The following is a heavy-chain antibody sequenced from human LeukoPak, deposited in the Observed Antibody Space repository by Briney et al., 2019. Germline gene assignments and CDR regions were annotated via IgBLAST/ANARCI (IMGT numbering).Heavy chain of an antibody. D-gene: IGHD6-13*01. V-gene: IGHV3-53*01. J-gene: IGHJ2*01. Sequence: GGSLRLSCAASGFTVSSNYMYWVSPAPGKGLEWVSVIYTDENTDYADSVKGRFTISRDNSKNTLYLQMNSLRVDDTAVYYCAREGNSSSGYWYFDLWGRGTLVTVSS. CDR2: IYTDENT. CDR1: GFTVSSNY. CDR3: AREGNSSSGYWYFDL.